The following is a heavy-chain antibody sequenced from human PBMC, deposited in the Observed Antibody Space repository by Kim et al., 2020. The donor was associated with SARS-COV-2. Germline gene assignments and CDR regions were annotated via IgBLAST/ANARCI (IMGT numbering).Heavy chain of an antibody. V-gene: IGHV3-74*01. Sequence: GGSLRLSCAASGFTFSSYWMHWVRQAPGKGLVWVSRINSDGTTTSAASVKGRFTISRDNAKSTLYLQMNSLSAEDTAVYYCTRDEGITITPLGAFNCWG. J-gene: IGHJ3*01. CDR2: INSDGTT. D-gene: IGHD4-4*01. CDR1: GFTFSSYW. CDR3: TRDEGITITPLGAFNC.